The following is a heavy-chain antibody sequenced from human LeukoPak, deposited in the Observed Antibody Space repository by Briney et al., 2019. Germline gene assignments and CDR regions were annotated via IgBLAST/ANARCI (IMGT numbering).Heavy chain of an antibody. D-gene: IGHD3-16*01. V-gene: IGHV3-53*01. Sequence: GGSLRLSCAASGFTVSSTYMSWVRQAPGKGLEWVSTLYSGGSTHYADSVKGRFTVSRDNSKNTLYLQMNSLRAEDTAVYFCASGGRVYWGQGTLVTVSS. CDR1: GFTVSSTY. CDR3: ASGGRVY. J-gene: IGHJ4*02. CDR2: LYSGGST.